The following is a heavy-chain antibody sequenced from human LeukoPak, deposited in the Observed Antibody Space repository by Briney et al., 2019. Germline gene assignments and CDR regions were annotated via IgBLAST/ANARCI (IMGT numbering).Heavy chain of an antibody. V-gene: IGHV1-18*01. Sequence: ASVKVSCKASGYTFTSYGISWVRQAPGQGLEWMGWISAYNGNTNYAQKLQGRVTMTTDTSTSTAYMELRSLRSDDTAVYYCAKDPPLGGSYYLNYWGQGTLVTVSS. J-gene: IGHJ4*02. D-gene: IGHD1-26*01. CDR3: AKDPPLGGSYYLNY. CDR1: GYTFTSYG. CDR2: ISAYNGNT.